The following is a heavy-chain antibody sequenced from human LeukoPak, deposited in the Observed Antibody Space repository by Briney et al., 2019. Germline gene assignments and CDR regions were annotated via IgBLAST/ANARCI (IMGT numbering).Heavy chain of an antibody. V-gene: IGHV3-21*01. J-gene: IGHJ5*02. CDR1: GFTFSSYS. D-gene: IGHD5-24*01. CDR2: ISSGSTYI. CDR3: ARDKDDGFTFDP. Sequence: GGSLRLSCAASGFTFSSYSMNWVRQAPGKGLEWVSSISSGSTYIFYADSVKGRFTISRDNAKNSLYLQMNSLRAEDTAVYYCARDKDDGFTFDPWGQGTLVTVSS.